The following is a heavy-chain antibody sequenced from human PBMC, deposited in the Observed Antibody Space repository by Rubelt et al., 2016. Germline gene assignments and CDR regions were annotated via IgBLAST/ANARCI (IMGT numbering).Heavy chain of an antibody. CDR2: IKQDGSEK. J-gene: IGHJ4*02. CDR3: ARCSRQLVLDGFDY. V-gene: IGHV3-7*02. D-gene: IGHD6-13*01. Sequence: DAQLVESGGGVVQPGESLRLSCTVSGLSFGDFAMHWVRQAPGEGLEWVANIKQDGSEKYYVDSVKGRFTISRDNAKNSLYLQMNSLRAEDTAVYYCARCSRQLVLDGFDYWGQGTLVTVSS. CDR1: GLSFGDFA.